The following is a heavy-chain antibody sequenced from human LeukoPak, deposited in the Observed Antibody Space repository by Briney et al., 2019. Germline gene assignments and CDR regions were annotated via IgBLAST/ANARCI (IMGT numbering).Heavy chain of an antibody. J-gene: IGHJ3*02. D-gene: IGHD3-22*01. Sequence: GGSLRLSCAASGFTFSSYWMDWVRHAPGKGPVWVSGINSDGTMTRYAESVKGRFTISRDNAKSTLYLQVNSLRAEDTAVYYCARVGSTDSPHAFDIWGQGTTVTVSS. V-gene: IGHV3-74*01. CDR1: GFTFSSYW. CDR3: ARVGSTDSPHAFDI. CDR2: INSDGTMT.